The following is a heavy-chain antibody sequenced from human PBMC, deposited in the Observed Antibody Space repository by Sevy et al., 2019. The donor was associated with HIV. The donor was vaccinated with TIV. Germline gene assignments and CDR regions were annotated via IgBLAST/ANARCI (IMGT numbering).Heavy chain of an antibody. J-gene: IGHJ5*02. D-gene: IGHD3-9*01. CDR3: AKEHDNSWFDP. V-gene: IGHV3-64D*06. Sequence: GGSLRLSCSASGFTFSSYAMHWVRQAPGKGLEYVSAISSNGGSTYYADSVKGRFTISRDNSKNTLYLQMSSLRAEDTAVYYCAKEHDNSWFDPWGQGTLVTVSS. CDR2: ISSNGGST. CDR1: GFTFSSYA.